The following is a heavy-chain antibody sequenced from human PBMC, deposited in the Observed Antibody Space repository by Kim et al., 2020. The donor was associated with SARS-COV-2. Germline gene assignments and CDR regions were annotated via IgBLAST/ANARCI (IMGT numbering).Heavy chain of an antibody. Sequence: ASVKVSCKVSGYTLTELSMHWVRQAPGKGLEWMGGFDPEDGETIYAQKFQGRVTMTEDTSTDTAYMELSSLRSEDTDVYYCATGFVLDGSLRPNYYYYYGMDVWGQGTTVTVSS. CDR2: FDPEDGET. CDR1: GYTLTELS. V-gene: IGHV1-24*01. J-gene: IGHJ6*02. CDR3: ATGFVLDGSLRPNYYYYYGMDV. D-gene: IGHD3-10*01.